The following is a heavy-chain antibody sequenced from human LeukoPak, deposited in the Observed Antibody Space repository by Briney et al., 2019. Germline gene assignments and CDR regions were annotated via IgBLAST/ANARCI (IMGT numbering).Heavy chain of an antibody. CDR2: ISWNSGSI. D-gene: IGHD3-22*01. CDR3: ARDGTAESSVTPDY. Sequence: GRSLRLSCAASGFTFDDYAMHWVRQAPGKGLDWVSGISWNSGSIGYADSVKGRFTISRDNAKNSLYLQMNSLRAEDTALYYCARDGTAESSVTPDYWGQGTLVTVSS. J-gene: IGHJ4*02. V-gene: IGHV3-9*01. CDR1: GFTFDDYA.